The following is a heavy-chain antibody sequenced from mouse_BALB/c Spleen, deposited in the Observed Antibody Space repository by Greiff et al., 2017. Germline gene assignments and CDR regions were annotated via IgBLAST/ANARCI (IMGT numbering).Heavy chain of an antibody. J-gene: IGHJ4*01. CDR1: GFTFSDYY. D-gene: IGHD2-3*01. V-gene: IGHV5-4*02. CDR3: AREEGNDGRYAMDY. Sequence: EVHLVESGGGLVKPGGSLKLSCAASGFTFSDYYMYWVRQTPEKRLEWVATISDGGSYTYYPDSVKGRFTISRDNAKNNLYLQMSSLKSEDTAMYYCAREEGNDGRYAMDYWGQGTSVTVSS. CDR2: ISDGGSYT.